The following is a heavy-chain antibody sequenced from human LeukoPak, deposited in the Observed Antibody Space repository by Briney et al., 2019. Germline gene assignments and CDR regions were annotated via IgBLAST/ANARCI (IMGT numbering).Heavy chain of an antibody. Sequence: GGSLRLSCAASGFTFDDYGMSWVRQAPGKGLEWVSGINWSGGSTSYADSVKGRFTISRDTAKNSLCLQMNSLRAEDTALYYCARLKAAAGSNFDYWGQGTLVTVSS. CDR2: INWSGGST. V-gene: IGHV3-20*04. CDR3: ARLKAAAGSNFDY. CDR1: GFTFDDYG. D-gene: IGHD6-13*01. J-gene: IGHJ4*02.